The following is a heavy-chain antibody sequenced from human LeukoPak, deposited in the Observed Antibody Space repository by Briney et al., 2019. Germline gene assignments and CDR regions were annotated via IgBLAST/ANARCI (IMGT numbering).Heavy chain of an antibody. CDR1: GFTVSSNY. J-gene: IGHJ2*01. Sequence: GGSLRLSCAASGFTVSSNYMSWVRQAPGKGLEWVSVIYSGGSTFYADSVKGRFTISRDTSKNTLYLQMNSLRIEDTAVYYCARGGLYVNTAMIRHWYFHIWGRGTLVTVSS. CDR2: IYSGGST. CDR3: ARGGLYVNTAMIRHWYFHI. V-gene: IGHV3-53*01. D-gene: IGHD5-18*01.